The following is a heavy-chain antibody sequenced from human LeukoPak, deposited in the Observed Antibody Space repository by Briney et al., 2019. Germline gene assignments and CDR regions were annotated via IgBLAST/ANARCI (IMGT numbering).Heavy chain of an antibody. CDR1: GYTFTSYD. V-gene: IGHV1-69*13. CDR3: ARSRGYSYGYHAFDI. D-gene: IGHD5-18*01. CDR2: IIPIFGTA. J-gene: IGHJ3*02. Sequence: ASVKVSCKASGYTFTSYDINWVRQAPGQGLEWMGGIIPIFGTANYAQKLQGRVTITADESTSTAYMELSSLRSEDTAVYYCARSRGYSYGYHAFDIWGQGTMVTVSS.